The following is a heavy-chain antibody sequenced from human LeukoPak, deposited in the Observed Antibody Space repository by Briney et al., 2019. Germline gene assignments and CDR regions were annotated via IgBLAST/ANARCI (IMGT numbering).Heavy chain of an antibody. CDR3: ARGRTTRASGFDP. CDR1: GGSISSGDYY. V-gene: IGHV4-30-4*08. J-gene: IGHJ5*02. D-gene: IGHD1-7*01. CDR2: IYYSGST. Sequence: SQTLSLTCTVSGGSISSGDYYWSWIRQPPGKGLEWIGYIYYSGSTYYNPSLKSRVTISVDTSKNQLSLKLSSVTAADTAVYYCARGRTTRASGFDPWGQGTLVTVSS.